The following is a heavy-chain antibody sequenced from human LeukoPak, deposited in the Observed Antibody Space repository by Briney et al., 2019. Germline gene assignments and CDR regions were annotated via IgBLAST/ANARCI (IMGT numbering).Heavy chain of an antibody. V-gene: IGHV3-7*01. CDR2: IKKDGSEK. J-gene: IGHJ6*04. CDR1: GFTFSNYC. D-gene: IGHD3-3*01. CDR3: ARRQVHYDFWSGYLV. Sequence: AGGSLRLSCAASGFTFSNYCMGWVRQAPGKGLEWVANIKKDGSEKYSVDSVKGRFTISRDNAKNSLYLQMNSLRAEDTAVYYCARRQVHYDFWSGYLVWGKGTTVTVSS.